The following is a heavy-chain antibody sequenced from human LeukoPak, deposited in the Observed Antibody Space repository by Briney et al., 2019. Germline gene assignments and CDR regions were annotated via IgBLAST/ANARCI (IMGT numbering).Heavy chain of an antibody. V-gene: IGHV4-34*01. CDR3: ARKDIVVVPAAFDYYYYGMDV. D-gene: IGHD2-2*01. Sequence: GSLRLSCAASGFTFSSYAMSWIRQPPGKGLEWIGEINHSGSTNYNPSLKSRVTISVDTSKNQFSLKLSSVTAADTAVYYCARKDIVVVPAAFDYYYYGMDVWGQGTTVTVSS. CDR1: GFTFSSYA. J-gene: IGHJ6*02. CDR2: INHSGST.